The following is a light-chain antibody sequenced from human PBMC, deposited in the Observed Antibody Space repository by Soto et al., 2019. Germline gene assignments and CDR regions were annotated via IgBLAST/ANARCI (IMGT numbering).Light chain of an antibody. CDR1: SSDVGSYNL. CDR3: CSYAGSSTYVV. V-gene: IGLV2-23*02. Sequence: QSALTQPASVSGSPGXSITISCTGTSSDVGSYNLVSWYQQHPGKAPKLMIYEVSKRPSGVSNRFSXSKSXXTASXTXXGLQAEDEADYYCCSYAGSSTYVVFGGGTKVTVL. CDR2: EVS. J-gene: IGLJ2*01.